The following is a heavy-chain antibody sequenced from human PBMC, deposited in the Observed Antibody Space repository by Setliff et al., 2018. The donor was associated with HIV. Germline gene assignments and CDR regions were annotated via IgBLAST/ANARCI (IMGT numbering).Heavy chain of an antibody. CDR1: GGTFSSYA. Sequence: SVKVSCKASGGTFSSYAISWVRQAPGQGLEWMGGIIPILGIANYAQKFQGRVTITADESTSTAYMELSSLRSEDTAVYYCARGVAYSSSRMYYFDYWGQGTLVTVFS. D-gene: IGHD6-13*01. CDR2: IIPILGIA. V-gene: IGHV1-69*10. J-gene: IGHJ4*02. CDR3: ARGVAYSSSRMYYFDY.